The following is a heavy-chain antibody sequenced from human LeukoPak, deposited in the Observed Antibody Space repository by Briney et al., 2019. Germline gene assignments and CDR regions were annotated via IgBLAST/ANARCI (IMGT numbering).Heavy chain of an antibody. D-gene: IGHD2-2*01. CDR3: ARGGVGNIVVVPAAPSYYFDY. J-gene: IGHJ4*02. CDR1: GGSFSSSSYF. V-gene: IGHV4-39*07. Sequence: SETLSHTCTVSGGSFSSSSYFWDWIRQAPGKGLEWIGTISYSGSTYYNPSLKSRVTISVDTSKNQFSLKLSSVTAADTAVYYCARGGVGNIVVVPAAPSYYFDYWGQGTLVTVSS. CDR2: ISYSGST.